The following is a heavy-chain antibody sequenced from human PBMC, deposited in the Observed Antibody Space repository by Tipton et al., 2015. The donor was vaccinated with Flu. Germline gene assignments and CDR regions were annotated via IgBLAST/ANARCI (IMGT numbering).Heavy chain of an antibody. J-gene: IGHJ6*02. CDR2: IYPGDSDT. Sequence: VQLVQSGAEVKKPGESLKISCKGSGYSFTSYWIGWVRQMPGKGLEWMGIIYPGDSDTRYSPSFQGQVPISADKSISTAYLQWRSLKASDPAMYYWGRQGGAGAGCRFYFYGMDVWGQGTTVTVSS. CDR1: GYSFTSYW. V-gene: IGHV5-51*01. CDR3: GRQGGAGAGCRFYFYGMDV. D-gene: IGHD6-19*01.